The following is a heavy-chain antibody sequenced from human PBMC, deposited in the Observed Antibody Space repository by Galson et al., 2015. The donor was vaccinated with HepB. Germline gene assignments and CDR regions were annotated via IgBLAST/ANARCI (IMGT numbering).Heavy chain of an antibody. CDR1: GFTFSSYA. CDR2: ISGSGGST. J-gene: IGHJ6*03. V-gene: IGHV3-23*01. Sequence: SLRLSCAASGFTFSSYAMSWVRQAPGKGLEWVSAISGSGGSTYYADSVKGRFTVSRDNSKNTLYLQMNSLRAEDTAVYYCAKRSGYCSSTSCRLLYMDVWGKGTTVTVSS. CDR3: AKRSGYCSSTSCRLLYMDV. D-gene: IGHD2-2*01.